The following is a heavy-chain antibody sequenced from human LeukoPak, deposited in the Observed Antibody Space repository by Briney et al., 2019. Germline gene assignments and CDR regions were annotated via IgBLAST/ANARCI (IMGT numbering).Heavy chain of an antibody. CDR2: IWTNGSNK. Sequence: GGSLRLSCAASGFTFSDYGIHWVRRAPGKGLEWVAVIWTNGSNKYYADSVKGRFTISRDNSRKTLYLQMNSRRVGDTAVYYCVRASGSLDYWGQGTLVTVSS. V-gene: IGHV3-33*01. J-gene: IGHJ4*02. CDR1: GFTFSDYG. D-gene: IGHD3-10*01. CDR3: VRASGSLDY.